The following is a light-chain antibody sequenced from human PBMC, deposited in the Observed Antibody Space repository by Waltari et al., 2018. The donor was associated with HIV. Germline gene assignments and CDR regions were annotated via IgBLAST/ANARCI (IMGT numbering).Light chain of an antibody. CDR3: AAWDNRRSAWV. Sequence: QSALTQTPSASGTPGQSVTMSCSGSTSNIGSNYVYWYQQIPGTAPKLLISGNNQRPSGVPDRFSGSKSGTSASLAISGLRSEDEADYYCAAWDNRRSAWVFGGGTKVTVL. J-gene: IGLJ3*02. CDR1: TSNIGSNY. CDR2: GNN. V-gene: IGLV1-47*01.